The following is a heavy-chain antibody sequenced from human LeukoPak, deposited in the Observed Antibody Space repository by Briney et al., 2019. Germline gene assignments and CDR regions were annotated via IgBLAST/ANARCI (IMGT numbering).Heavy chain of an antibody. V-gene: IGHV3-53*01. CDR1: GFIVNTYY. CDR2: IYSDGST. CDR3: ARIYSGSHYS. D-gene: IGHD1-26*01. J-gene: IGHJ4*02. Sequence: GGSLRLSCAASGFIVNTYYMSWVRQAPGKGLEWVSIIYSDGSTYYADSVRGRFTISRDTSKNTLYLQMNSLRAEDTAVYYCARIYSGSHYSWGQGTLVTISS.